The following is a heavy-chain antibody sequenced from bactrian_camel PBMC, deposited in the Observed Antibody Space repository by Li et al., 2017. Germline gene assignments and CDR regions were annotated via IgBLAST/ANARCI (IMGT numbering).Heavy chain of an antibody. D-gene: IGHD2*01. Sequence: HVQLVESGGDSVQAGGSLRLSCAASGYPFSSCRMGWYRQAPGQERELVSTISSTGATVYADSVKGRFTISQDNAKNTVYLQMNSLKPEDTAMYYCAARGPYCYTKLSVADFTYWGQGTQVTVS. CDR3: AARGPYCYTKLSVADFTY. J-gene: IGHJ6*01. V-gene: IGHV3S55*01. CDR2: ISSTGAT. CDR1: GYPFSSCR.